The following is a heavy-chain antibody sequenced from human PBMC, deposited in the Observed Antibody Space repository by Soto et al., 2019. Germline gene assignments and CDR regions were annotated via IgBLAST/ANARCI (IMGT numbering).Heavy chain of an antibody. Sequence: QVQLVQSGAEVKKPGSSVKVSCKASGGTFSSYAISWVRRAPVQGLEWMGGIIPIFGTANNAQKFQGRVTITEEESTSAVYMELRGLRSEDTAVYYCARVVTLVRGSLPDYRGQGTLVTVSS. D-gene: IGHD3-10*01. CDR2: IIPIFGTA. CDR1: GGTFSSYA. J-gene: IGHJ4*02. CDR3: ARVVTLVRGSLPDY. V-gene: IGHV1-69*12.